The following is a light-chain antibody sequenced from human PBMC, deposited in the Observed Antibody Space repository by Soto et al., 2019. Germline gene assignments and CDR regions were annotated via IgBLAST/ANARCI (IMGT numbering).Light chain of an antibody. Sequence: QSVLTQPASVSGSPGQSITISCTGTSSDVGSYNFVSWYQQQPGRAPKLMIYEVNKRPSGVSNRFSGSKSGNTASLTISGLQAEDEADYYCCSSAGSSTYVFGTGTKVTVL. J-gene: IGLJ1*01. CDR3: CSSAGSSTYV. CDR2: EVN. CDR1: SSDVGSYNF. V-gene: IGLV2-23*02.